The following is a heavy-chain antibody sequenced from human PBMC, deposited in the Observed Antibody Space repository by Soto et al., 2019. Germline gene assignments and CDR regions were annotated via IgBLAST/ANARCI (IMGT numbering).Heavy chain of an antibody. CDR2: ISYDGSNK. CDR1: GFTFSSYG. CDR3: AKDVAGTSGFFDY. Sequence: HPGGSLRFSCAASGFTFSSYGMHWVRQAPGKGLEWVAVISYDGSNKYHADSVKGRFTISRDNSKNTLHLQMNSLRAEDTALYYCAKDVAGTSGFFDYWGRGTLVTVSS. J-gene: IGHJ5*01. D-gene: IGHD2-15*01. V-gene: IGHV3-30*18.